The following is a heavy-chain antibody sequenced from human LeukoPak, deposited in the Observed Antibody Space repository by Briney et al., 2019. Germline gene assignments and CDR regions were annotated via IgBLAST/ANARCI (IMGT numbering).Heavy chain of an antibody. V-gene: IGHV3-33*01. CDR2: IWYDGSNK. Sequence: PGGSLRLSCAASGFTFSSYGMHWVRQAPGKGPEWVAVIWYDGSNKYYADSVKGRFTISRDNSKNTLYLQMNSLRAEDTAVYYCARGWDIVVVPAANDAFDIWGQGTMVTVSS. D-gene: IGHD2-2*01. CDR1: GFTFSSYG. CDR3: ARGWDIVVVPAANDAFDI. J-gene: IGHJ3*02.